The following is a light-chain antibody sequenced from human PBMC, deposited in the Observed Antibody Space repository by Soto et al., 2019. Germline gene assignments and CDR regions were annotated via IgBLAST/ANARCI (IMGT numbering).Light chain of an antibody. Sequence: QSVLTQPPSASGSPVLSVTISCTGTSSDIGDYDYVSWYQQHPGKAPTLIIYEVTKRPSGVPDRFSGSKSGNSASLTVSGLQAEDEGDYFCSSYARRNNLLFGGGTKVTVL. CDR1: SSDIGDYDY. J-gene: IGLJ2*01. V-gene: IGLV2-8*01. CDR2: EVT. CDR3: SSYARRNNLL.